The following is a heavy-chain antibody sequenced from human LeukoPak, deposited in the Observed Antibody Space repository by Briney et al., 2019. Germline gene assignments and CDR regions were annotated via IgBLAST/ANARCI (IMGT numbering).Heavy chain of an antibody. D-gene: IGHD3-16*01. V-gene: IGHV3-23*01. J-gene: IGHJ4*02. Sequence: GGSLRLSCAASGFTFSSYAMSWVRQAPGRGLEWVSTITANAGGTYYADSVKGRFTISRDNSENTLNLQMNSLRAEDTAVYYCARGWGNFDYWGQGTLVTVSS. CDR2: ITANAGGT. CDR1: GFTFSSYA. CDR3: ARGWGNFDY.